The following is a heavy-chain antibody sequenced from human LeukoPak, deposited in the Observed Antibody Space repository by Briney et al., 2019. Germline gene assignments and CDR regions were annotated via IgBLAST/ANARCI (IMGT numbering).Heavy chain of an antibody. CDR2: IYTSGST. CDR3: ARPARRYCTNGVCSDAFDI. J-gene: IGHJ3*02. V-gene: IGHV4-4*07. CDR1: GGSISSYY. Sequence: SETLSLTCTVSGGSISSYYWSWIRQPAGKGLEWIGRIYTSGSTNYNPSLKSRVTMSVDTSKNQFSLKLSSVTAADTAVYYCARPARRYCTNGVCSDAFDIWGQGTMVTVSS. D-gene: IGHD2-8*01.